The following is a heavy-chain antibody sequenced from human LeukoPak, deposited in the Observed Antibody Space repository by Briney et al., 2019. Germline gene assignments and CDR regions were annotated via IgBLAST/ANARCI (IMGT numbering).Heavy chain of an antibody. CDR3: ARDSHYYGSGTGLDV. J-gene: IGHJ6*04. D-gene: IGHD3-10*01. V-gene: IGHV4-59*12. CDR2: IYYSGST. CDR1: GGSISSYY. Sequence: PSETLSLTCTVSGGSISSYYWSWIRQPPGKGLEWIGYIYYSGSTNYNPSLKSRVTISVDTSKNQFSLKLNSVTAADTAMYYCARDSHYYGSGTGLDVWGKGTTVTVSS.